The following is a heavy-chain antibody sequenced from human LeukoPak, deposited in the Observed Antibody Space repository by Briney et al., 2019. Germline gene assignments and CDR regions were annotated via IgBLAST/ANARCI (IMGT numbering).Heavy chain of an antibody. J-gene: IGHJ4*02. Sequence: AASVKVSCKASGYTFTGHYIHWVRQAPGQGLEWMGWIKPDSGATNYAQKFQGRVTMTRDTSISTAHMELNRLTSDDTAVYHCARPEYRYGYILDYWGQGTLVTVSS. CDR2: IKPDSGAT. V-gene: IGHV1-2*02. CDR1: GYTFTGHY. CDR3: ARPEYRYGYILDY. D-gene: IGHD5-18*01.